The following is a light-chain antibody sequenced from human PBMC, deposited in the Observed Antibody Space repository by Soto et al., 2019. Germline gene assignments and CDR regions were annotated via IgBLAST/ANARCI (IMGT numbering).Light chain of an antibody. V-gene: IGLV1-47*01. CDR3: AAWDDTVRSYV. Sequence: QSVLTQPPLVSGTPGQRVTISCSGGISNIGTNYVHWFQQLPGTAPKVLSNRDNQRPSGVPDRFSGSKSGTSASLAISGLRSEDEAEYYCAAWDDTVRSYVFGTGTKVSVL. CDR1: ISNIGTNY. CDR2: RDN. J-gene: IGLJ1*01.